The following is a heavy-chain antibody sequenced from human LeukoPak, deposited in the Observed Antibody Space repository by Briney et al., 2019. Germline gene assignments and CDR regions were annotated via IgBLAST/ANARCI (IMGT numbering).Heavy chain of an antibody. CDR1: GGSFSGYY. J-gene: IGHJ4*02. CDR3: ARGPFDGSGSYYKPRNFDY. CDR2: INHSGST. Sequence: SETLSLTCAAYGGSFSGYYWSWIRQPPGKGLEWIGEINHSGSTNYNPSLKSRVTISVDTSKNQFSPKLSSVTAADTAVYYCARGPFDGSGSYYKPRNFDYWGQGTLVTVSS. V-gene: IGHV4-34*01. D-gene: IGHD3-10*01.